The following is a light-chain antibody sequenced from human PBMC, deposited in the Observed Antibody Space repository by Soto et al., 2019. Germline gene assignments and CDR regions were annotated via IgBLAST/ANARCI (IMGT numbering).Light chain of an antibody. J-gene: IGKJ5*01. V-gene: IGKV3-20*01. CDR2: GAS. Sequence: EIVLTQSPGTLSLSPGERATLSCRASQSVGSNYLAWYQQTPRQAPRLLIHGASTRATGIPDRFSGSGSGTDFTLTLSRLESEDSAVYYCHQYASSPLTFGQGTRLEIK. CDR1: QSVGSNY. CDR3: HQYASSPLT.